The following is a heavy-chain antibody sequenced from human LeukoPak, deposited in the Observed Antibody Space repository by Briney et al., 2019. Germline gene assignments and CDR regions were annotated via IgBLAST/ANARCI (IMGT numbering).Heavy chain of an antibody. V-gene: IGHV3-66*01. J-gene: IGHJ6*02. CDR1: GFTFSLAA. CDR3: ARVKSYSSSSKNYYYYYGMDV. D-gene: IGHD6-6*01. Sequence: GGSLRLSCAASGFTFSLAAMSWVRQAPGKGLEWVSVIYSGGSTYYADSVKGRFTISRDNSKNTLYLQMNSLRAEDTAVYYCARVKSYSSSSKNYYYYYGMDVWGQGTTVTVSS. CDR2: IYSGGST.